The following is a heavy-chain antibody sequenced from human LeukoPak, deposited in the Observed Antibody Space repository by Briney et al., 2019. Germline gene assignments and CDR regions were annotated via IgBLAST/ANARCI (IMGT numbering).Heavy chain of an antibody. Sequence: GGSLRLSCAASGFTFSSYWMSWVRQAPGKGLEWVANINQDGSEKYYVDSVKGRFTISRDNAKNSLYLQMNSLRAEDTAVYYCAREGYGGYDRASRYFDYWGQGTLVTVSS. V-gene: IGHV3-7*01. D-gene: IGHD5-12*01. CDR1: GFTFSSYW. CDR3: AREGYGGYDRASRYFDY. J-gene: IGHJ4*02. CDR2: INQDGSEK.